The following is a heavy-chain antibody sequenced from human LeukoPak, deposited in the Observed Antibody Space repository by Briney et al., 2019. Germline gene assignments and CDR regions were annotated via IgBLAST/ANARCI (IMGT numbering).Heavy chain of an antibody. J-gene: IGHJ4*02. D-gene: IGHD3-9*01. V-gene: IGHV4-59*01. CDR2: IYYSGST. CDR1: GGSISSYY. Sequence: SETLSLTCTVSGGSISSYYWSWIRQPPGKGLEWIGYIYYSGSTHYNPSLKSRVTISVDTSKNQFSLKLSSVTPADTAVYYCARGRSYYDTLTGYPTGPFDYWGQGTLVTVSS. CDR3: ARGRSYYDTLTGYPTGPFDY.